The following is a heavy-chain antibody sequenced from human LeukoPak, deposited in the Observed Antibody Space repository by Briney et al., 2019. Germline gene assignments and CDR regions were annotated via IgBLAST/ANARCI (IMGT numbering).Heavy chain of an antibody. CDR1: GYTFTSYG. CDR2: ISAYNGNT. J-gene: IGHJ4*02. CDR3: ATSIAVAGTLDY. D-gene: IGHD6-19*01. Sequence: ASVKASCKASGYTFTSYGISWVRQAPGQGLEWMGWISAYNGNTNYAQKLQGRVTMTTDTSTSTAYMELRSLRSDDTAVYYCATSIAVAGTLDYWGQGTLVTVSS. V-gene: IGHV1-18*01.